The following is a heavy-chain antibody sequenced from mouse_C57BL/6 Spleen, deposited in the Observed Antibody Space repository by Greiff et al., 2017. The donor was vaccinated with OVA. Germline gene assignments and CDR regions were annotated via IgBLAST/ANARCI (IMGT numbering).Heavy chain of an antibody. V-gene: IGHV1-19*01. Sequence: VQLQQSGPVLVKPGASVKMSCKASGYTFTDYYMNWVKQSHGKSLEWIGVINPYNGGTSYNQKFKGKATLTVDKSSSTAYMELNSLTSEDSAVYYCARGYSNYVYAMDYWGQGTSVTVSS. CDR2: INPYNGGT. CDR1: GYTFTDYY. CDR3: ARGYSNYVYAMDY. J-gene: IGHJ4*01. D-gene: IGHD2-5*01.